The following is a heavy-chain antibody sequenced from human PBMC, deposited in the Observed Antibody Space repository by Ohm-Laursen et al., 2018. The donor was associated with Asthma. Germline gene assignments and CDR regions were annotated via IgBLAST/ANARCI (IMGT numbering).Heavy chain of an antibody. CDR2: ISHDGSNK. CDR1: GFTFSSYA. Sequence: SLRLSCAAPGFTFSSYAMHWVRQAPGKGLEWVAVISHDGSNKYYADSVKGRFTISRDNSKNTLYLQMNSLRAEDTAVYYCAREEGIAAAGFDYWGQGTLVTVSS. V-gene: IGHV3-30-3*01. J-gene: IGHJ4*02. CDR3: AREEGIAAAGFDY. D-gene: IGHD6-13*01.